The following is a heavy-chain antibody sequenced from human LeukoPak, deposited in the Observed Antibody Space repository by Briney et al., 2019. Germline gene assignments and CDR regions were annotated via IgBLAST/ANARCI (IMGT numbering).Heavy chain of an antibody. Sequence: GGSLRLSRAASGFTFSNYWMHWVRQAPGKGLVWVSLINSDGSSTNYADSVKGRFTIYRDNAKNTLYLQMNSLRAEDTAVYYCARDYGDAFDVWGQGTMVTVSS. J-gene: IGHJ3*01. CDR3: ARDYGDAFDV. CDR1: GFTFSNYW. V-gene: IGHV3-74*01. D-gene: IGHD4-17*01. CDR2: INSDGSST.